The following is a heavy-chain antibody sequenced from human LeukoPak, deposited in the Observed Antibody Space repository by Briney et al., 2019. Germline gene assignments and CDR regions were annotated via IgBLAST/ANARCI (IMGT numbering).Heavy chain of an antibody. CDR2: ISGYNDKR. J-gene: IGHJ6*02. Sequence: ASVKVSCKASGYTFSTYGISWVRQAPGQGLEWMGWISGYNDKRSYAQKVQGRVTMTTDTSSSTAYMELRSLRSDDTAVYYCARFWSGYSSYGMDVWGQGTTVTVSS. CDR1: GYTFSTYG. D-gene: IGHD3-3*01. V-gene: IGHV1-18*01. CDR3: ARFWSGYSSYGMDV.